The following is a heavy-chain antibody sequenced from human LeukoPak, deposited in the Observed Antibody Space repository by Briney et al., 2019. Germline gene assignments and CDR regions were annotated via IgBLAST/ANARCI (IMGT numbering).Heavy chain of an antibody. CDR2: ITGGGGNT. V-gene: IGHV3-23*01. Sequence: PGGSLRLSCAASGFTFSNHAMSWVRQAPGKGLEWVSAITGGGGNTYYADSVKGWFTISRDNSKNTLFLQMNSLRAEDTAVYYCARDRAYYYDSSGYYHFDYWGQGTLVTVSS. CDR3: ARDRAYYYDSSGYYHFDY. CDR1: GFTFSNHA. J-gene: IGHJ4*02. D-gene: IGHD3-22*01.